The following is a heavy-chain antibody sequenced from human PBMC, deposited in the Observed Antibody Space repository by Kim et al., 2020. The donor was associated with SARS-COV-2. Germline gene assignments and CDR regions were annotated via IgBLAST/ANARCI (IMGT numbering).Heavy chain of an antibody. CDR3: ARDLRISSWFDR. CDR1: GVSFSSYY. V-gene: IGHV4-59*13. J-gene: IGHJ5*02. Sequence: SETLSLTCTVSGVSFSSYYWTWIRQSPGKGLEWIGYIYYTGDTNYNPSLKSRVTISIDTSKNKFSLKLTSVTAADTAVYYCARDLRISSWFDRWGQGAL. CDR2: IYYTGDT. D-gene: IGHD3-10*01.